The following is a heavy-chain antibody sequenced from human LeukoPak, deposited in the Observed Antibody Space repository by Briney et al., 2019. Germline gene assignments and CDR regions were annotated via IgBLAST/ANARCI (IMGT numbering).Heavy chain of an antibody. Sequence: SVKVSCKTSGGTFSSFAIAWVRQAPGQGLEWMAGIIPIFATTNYAQEFQGRVSLTADESTSTVYMELSSLRYDDTAVYYCARGPPLTFDHTPEGYYHYYMDVWGEGTTVTISS. CDR1: GGTFSSFA. CDR3: ARGPPLTFDHTPEGYYHYYMDV. D-gene: IGHD1-14*01. J-gene: IGHJ6*03. V-gene: IGHV1-69*13. CDR2: IIPIFATT.